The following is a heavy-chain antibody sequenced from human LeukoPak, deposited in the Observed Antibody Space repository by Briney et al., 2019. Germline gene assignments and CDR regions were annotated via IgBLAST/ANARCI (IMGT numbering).Heavy chain of an antibody. J-gene: IGHJ5*02. V-gene: IGHV4-59*12. CDR1: GGSISSYY. CDR2: IYSSGST. CDR3: ARGLFGNTWLGP. D-gene: IGHD3-10*02. Sequence: SETLSLTCTVSGGSISSYYWTWIRQPPGKGLEWIGYIYSSGSTNYNPSLKTRVTISVDTSRNQFSLKLTSVTAADTAVYFCARGLFGNTWLGPWGQGTLVTVSS.